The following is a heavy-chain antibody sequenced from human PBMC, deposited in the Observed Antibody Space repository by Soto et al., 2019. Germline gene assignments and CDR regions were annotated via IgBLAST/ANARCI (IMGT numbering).Heavy chain of an antibody. V-gene: IGHV4-4*02. CDR3: ARDGRLHWFES. Sequence: QVHLQESGPGLVKPSETLSLTCAVSGDSIKTETWWSWLRQLPGTGLEWIGEIKHTGDANANPALRSRVSMSVDRTKNQFFLNLRSMSAADTAMYFCARDGRLHWFESWGQGTLVTVSS. J-gene: IGHJ5*01. CDR2: IKHTGDA. CDR1: GDSIKTETW.